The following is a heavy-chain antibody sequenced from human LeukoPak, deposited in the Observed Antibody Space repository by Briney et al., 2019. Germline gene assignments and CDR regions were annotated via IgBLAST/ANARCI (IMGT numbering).Heavy chain of an antibody. V-gene: IGHV4-59*08. D-gene: IGHD2-2*01. J-gene: IGHJ2*01. Sequence: SETLSLTCTVSGGSISSFYWSWIRQPPGKGLEWIGYIYYNGSTNYNPSLKSRVTISVDTSKNQFSLKLTSVTAADTAVYYCARRHPYCTSTSCANWYFDLWGRGTLVTVSS. CDR1: GGSISSFY. CDR2: IYYNGST. CDR3: ARRHPYCTSTSCANWYFDL.